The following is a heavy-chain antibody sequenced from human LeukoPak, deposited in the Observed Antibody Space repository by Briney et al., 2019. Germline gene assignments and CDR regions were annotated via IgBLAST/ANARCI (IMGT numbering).Heavy chain of an antibody. V-gene: IGHV3-20*04. CDR1: GSTFDDYG. Sequence: GGSLRLSCAASGSTFDDYGMSWVRQAPGKGLEWVSGINWNGDSTGYVDSVKGRFTISRDNAKNSLYLQMNSLRAEDTAVYYCARVLRGYEGYWGQGTLVTVSS. CDR3: ARVLRGYEGY. D-gene: IGHD5-18*01. CDR2: INWNGDST. J-gene: IGHJ4*02.